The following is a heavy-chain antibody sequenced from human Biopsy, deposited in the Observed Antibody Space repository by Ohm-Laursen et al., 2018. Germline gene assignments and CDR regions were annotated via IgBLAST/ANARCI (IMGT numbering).Heavy chain of an antibody. CDR2: ISWNSAGI. CDR1: GSTFADYA. CDR3: AKDVEVGREWGFDP. V-gene: IGHV3-9*01. D-gene: IGHD1-26*01. Sequence: SLRLSCAASGSTFADYAMHWVRQVPGKGLQWVSGISWNSAGIGYADSVKGRFTISRDNTKNSLYLQMNSLRAEDTALYYCAKDVEVGREWGFDPWGQGTLVTVSS. J-gene: IGHJ5*02.